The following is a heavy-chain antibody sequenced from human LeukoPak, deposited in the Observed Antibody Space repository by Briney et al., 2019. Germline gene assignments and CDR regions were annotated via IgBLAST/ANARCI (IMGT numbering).Heavy chain of an antibody. J-gene: IGHJ4*02. CDR3: TRNPGGPAAHFYFDY. Sequence: GGSLRLSCTASGFTFGDYAMSWVRQAPGKGLEWVGFIRSKGYGGTTEYAASVKGRFTISRDDSKSIAYLQMNSLKTEDTAVYYCTRNPGGPAAHFYFDYWGQGTLVTVSS. CDR1: GFTFGDYA. V-gene: IGHV3-49*04. CDR2: IRSKGYGGTT. D-gene: IGHD2-2*01.